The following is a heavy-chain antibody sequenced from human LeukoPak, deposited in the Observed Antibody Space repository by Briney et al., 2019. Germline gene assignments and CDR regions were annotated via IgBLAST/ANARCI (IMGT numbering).Heavy chain of an antibody. J-gene: IGHJ4*02. V-gene: IGHV3-7*01. D-gene: IGHD2-8*01. CDR1: GFTFSRYW. Sequence: GGSLRLSCAASGFTFSRYWMAWVRQAPGKGLEWVANIKQDGSEAVYVDSVRGRFTISRDNAKNSLYLQMNSLGVEDTAMYYCSNGIYDKSYWGQGTLVTVSS. CDR3: SNGIYDKSY. CDR2: IKQDGSEA.